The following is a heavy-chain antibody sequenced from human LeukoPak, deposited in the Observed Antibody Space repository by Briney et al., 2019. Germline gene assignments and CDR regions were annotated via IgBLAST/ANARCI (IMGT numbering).Heavy chain of an antibody. Sequence: GGSLRLSCAAYEFAFGSYVMHWVRQAPGKGPVWVSRISNDGTIITYADSVKGRFTVSRDNAKNTLYLQMNSLRAEDTAVYYCARDRDYILFDYWGLGALVTVSS. V-gene: IGHV3-74*03. CDR1: EFAFGSYV. CDR2: ISNDGTII. D-gene: IGHD4-11*01. J-gene: IGHJ4*02. CDR3: ARDRDYILFDY.